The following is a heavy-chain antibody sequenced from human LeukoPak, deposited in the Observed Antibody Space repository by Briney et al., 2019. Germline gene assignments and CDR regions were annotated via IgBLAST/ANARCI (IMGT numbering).Heavy chain of an antibody. D-gene: IGHD5-18*01. CDR1: GYTFTSYY. CDR2: INPSGGST. J-gene: IGHJ6*02. CDR3: ARGKQLSKYGMDV. Sequence: ASVKVSCKASGYTFTSYYIHWVRQAPGQGLEWMGIINPSGGSTNYAQKFQGRVTMTRDTSTSTVYMDLSSLTSEDTAVFYCARGKQLSKYGMDVWGQGTTVTVSS. V-gene: IGHV1-46*01.